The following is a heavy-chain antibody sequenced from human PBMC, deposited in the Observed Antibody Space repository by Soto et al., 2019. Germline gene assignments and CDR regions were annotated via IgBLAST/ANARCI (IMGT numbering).Heavy chain of an antibody. CDR1: GYTFTSYA. CDR3: ARDVAVPAVFAY. V-gene: IGHV1-3*01. CDR2: INAGNGNT. Sequence: GASVKVSCKASGYTFTSYAMHWVRQAPGQRLEWMGWINAGNGNTKYSQKFQGRVTITRDTSASTAYMELSSLRSEDTAVFFCARDVAVPAVFAYWGQGTLVPGSS. J-gene: IGHJ4*02. D-gene: IGHD6-19*01.